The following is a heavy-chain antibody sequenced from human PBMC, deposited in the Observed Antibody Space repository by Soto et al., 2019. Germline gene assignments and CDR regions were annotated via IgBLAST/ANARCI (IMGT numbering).Heavy chain of an antibody. V-gene: IGHV3-11*01. D-gene: IGHD3-10*01. CDR2: ISSSGSTI. CDR1: GFTFSDYY. J-gene: IGHJ4*02. CDR3: AKGDYYGSGSLED. Sequence: TGGSLRLSCAASGFTFSDYYMSWIRQAPGKGLEWVSYISSSGSTIYYADSVKGRFTISRDNAKNSLYLQMNSLRAEDTAVYYCAKGDYYGSGSLEDWGQGTLVTVSS.